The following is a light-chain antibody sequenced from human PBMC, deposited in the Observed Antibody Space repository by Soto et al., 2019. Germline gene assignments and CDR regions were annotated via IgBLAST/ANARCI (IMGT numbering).Light chain of an antibody. CDR1: QSVSSSY. Sequence: EIVLTQSPGTLSLSPGERATLSCRASQSVSSSYLAWYQQKPGQAPRLLIYGASSRATGIPDRFSGSRSGTDFTLTISILEPEDFAVYYCHQYDSSPLTFGGGTKVEIK. J-gene: IGKJ4*01. CDR3: HQYDSSPLT. V-gene: IGKV3-20*01. CDR2: GAS.